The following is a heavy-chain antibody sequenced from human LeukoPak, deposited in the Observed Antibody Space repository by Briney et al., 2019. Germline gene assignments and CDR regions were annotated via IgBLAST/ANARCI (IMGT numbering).Heavy chain of an antibody. CDR2: INHSGST. CDR3: ARGSRIAAAGNFDY. J-gene: IGHJ4*02. Sequence: PSETLSLTCAVYGGSFSGYYWSWLRQPPGKGLEWIGEINHSGSTNYNPSLKSRVTISVDTSKNQFSLKLSSVTAADTAVYYCARGSRIAAAGNFDYWGQGTLVTVSS. CDR1: GGSFSGYY. D-gene: IGHD6-13*01. V-gene: IGHV4-34*01.